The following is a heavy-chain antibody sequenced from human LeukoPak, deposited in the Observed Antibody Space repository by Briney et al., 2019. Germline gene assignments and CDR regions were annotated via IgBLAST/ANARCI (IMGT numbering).Heavy chain of an antibody. D-gene: IGHD6-25*01. CDR3: ARHHVIAANRIGLYYYGMDV. V-gene: IGHV1-2*02. J-gene: IGHJ6*02. CDR1: GYTFTGCY. CDR2: INPNSGGT. Sequence: ASVTVSCKASGYTFTGCYMHWVRQAPGQGLEWTGWINPNSGGTNYAQKFQGRVTMTRDTSISTAYMELSRLRSDDTAEYYCARHHVIAANRIGLYYYGMDVWGQGTTVTVSS.